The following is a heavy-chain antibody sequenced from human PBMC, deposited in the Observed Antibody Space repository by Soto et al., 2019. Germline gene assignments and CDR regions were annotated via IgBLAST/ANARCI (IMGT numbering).Heavy chain of an antibody. CDR2: INPKSGGP. Sequence: QVQLVQSGAEVKKPGDSVKVSCKTSGYTFTDYYMHWVRQAPGQGFEWVGGINPKSGGPKYVPKFQGRVTVTRDTSTSTAYRELNRLTSDDTAVYYCASEDCRNTNCLKGFDYWGQGTLVTVSS. D-gene: IGHD2-15*01. CDR3: ASEDCRNTNCLKGFDY. J-gene: IGHJ4*02. V-gene: IGHV1-2*02. CDR1: GYTFTDYY.